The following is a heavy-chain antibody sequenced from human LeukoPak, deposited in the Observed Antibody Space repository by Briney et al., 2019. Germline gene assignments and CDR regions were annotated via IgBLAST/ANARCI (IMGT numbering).Heavy chain of an antibody. J-gene: IGHJ3*02. D-gene: IGHD2-8*01. Sequence: GGSLRLSCAASGFTFSKYGMSWVRQAPGKGPEWVSAISGSGGSTYYADSGKGRFTVSRDNSKNTLYLQMNSLRAEDTAVYYCAKDRTYCTNAICYNAFDIWGQGTMITVSS. CDR2: ISGSGGST. CDR1: GFTFSKYG. V-gene: IGHV3-23*01. CDR3: AKDRTYCTNAICYNAFDI.